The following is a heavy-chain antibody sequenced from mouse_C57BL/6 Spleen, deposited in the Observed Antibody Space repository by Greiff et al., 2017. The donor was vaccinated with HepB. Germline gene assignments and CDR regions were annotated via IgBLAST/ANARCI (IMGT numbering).Heavy chain of an antibody. CDR2: FYPGSGSI. CDR3: ARHEVYYGGFHSYAMDY. CDR1: GYTFTEYT. Sequence: VQGVESGAELVKPGASVKLSCKASGYTFTEYTIHWVKQRSGQGLEWIGWFYPGSGSIKYNEKFKDKATLTADKSSSTVYMELSRLTSEDSAVYFCARHEVYYGGFHSYAMDYWGQGTSVTVSS. V-gene: IGHV1-62-2*01. D-gene: IGHD2-1*01. J-gene: IGHJ4*01.